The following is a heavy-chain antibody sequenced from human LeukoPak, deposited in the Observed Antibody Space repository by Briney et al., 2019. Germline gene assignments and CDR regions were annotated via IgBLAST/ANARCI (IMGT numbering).Heavy chain of an antibody. Sequence: GGSLGLSCAASGFTVSSNYMSWVRQAPGKGLEWVSVIYSGGSTYYADSVKGRFTISRHNSKNTLYLQMNSLRAEDTAVYYCARDNFGSHEVWGQGTLVTVSS. CDR3: ARDNFGSHEV. D-gene: IGHD3-3*01. V-gene: IGHV3-53*04. CDR1: GFTVSSNY. CDR2: IYSGGST. J-gene: IGHJ4*02.